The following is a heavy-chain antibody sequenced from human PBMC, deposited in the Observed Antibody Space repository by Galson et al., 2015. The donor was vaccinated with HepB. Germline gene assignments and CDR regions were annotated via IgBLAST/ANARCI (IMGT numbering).Heavy chain of an antibody. CDR1: GYSLTSYW. J-gene: IGHJ5*02. D-gene: IGHD2-15*01. V-gene: IGHV5-51*01. CDR3: ARRFCSGGSCYSLWFDP. Sequence: SGAEVKKPGESLKISCKGSGYSLTSYWIGWVRQMPGIGLEWMGIIYPGDSDTRYSPSFQGQVTTSADKSIGTAYLQWSSLKASDTAMYYCARRFCSGGSCYSLWFDPWGQGTLVTVSS. CDR2: IYPGDSDT.